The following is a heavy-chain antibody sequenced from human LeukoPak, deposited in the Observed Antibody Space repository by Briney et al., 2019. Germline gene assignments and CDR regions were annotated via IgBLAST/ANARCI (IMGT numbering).Heavy chain of an antibody. J-gene: IGHJ4*02. D-gene: IGHD3-9*01. V-gene: IGHV4-34*10. CDR3: ARSGRYFDWLSS. Sequence: KPSETLSLTCAVYGGSFSGYYWSWIRQPPGKGLEWIGEINQIGEINHSGGTNYNPSLKSRVTISVDTSKNQFSLKLTSVTAADTAVYYCARSGRYFDWLSSRGQGTLVTVSS. CDR1: GGSFSGYY. CDR2: INHSGGT.